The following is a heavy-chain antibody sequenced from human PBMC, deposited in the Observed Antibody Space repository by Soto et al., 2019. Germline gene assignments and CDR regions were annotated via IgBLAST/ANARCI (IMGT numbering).Heavy chain of an antibody. D-gene: IGHD3-3*01. J-gene: IGHJ6*03. Sequence: PGGSLRLSCAAPGFTFSSYCMTLGRPAPGKGLGRVSYISSNSSTIYYADSVKGRFTISRDNAKNSLYLQMNSLRAEDTAVYYCARDWLYDFPSKYYYYYMDVWGKGTTVTVSS. CDR3: ARDWLYDFPSKYYYYYMDV. CDR1: GFTFSSYC. CDR2: ISSNSSTI. V-gene: IGHV3-48*01.